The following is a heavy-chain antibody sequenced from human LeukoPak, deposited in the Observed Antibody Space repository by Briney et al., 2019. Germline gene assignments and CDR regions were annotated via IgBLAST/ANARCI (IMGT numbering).Heavy chain of an antibody. J-gene: IGHJ3*02. CDR3: AKDTVLNDAFDI. CDR1: GFTFSSYG. CDR2: IRYDGSNK. V-gene: IGHV3-30*02. Sequence: GGSLRLSCAASGFTFSSYGMHWVRQAPGKGLEWVAFIRYDGSNKYYADSVKGRFTISRNNSKNTLYLQMNSLRAEDTAVYYCAKDTVLNDAFDIWGQGTMVTVSS. D-gene: IGHD4-17*01.